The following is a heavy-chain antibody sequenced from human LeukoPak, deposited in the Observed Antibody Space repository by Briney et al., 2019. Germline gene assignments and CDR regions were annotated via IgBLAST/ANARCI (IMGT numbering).Heavy chain of an antibody. CDR1: GGSISSSSYY. CDR2: IYYSGST. CDR3: ARVYSNHFDY. V-gene: IGHV4-39*01. D-gene: IGHD6-13*01. J-gene: IGHJ4*02. Sequence: SETLSLTCTVSGGSISSSSYYWGWIRQPPGKGLEWIGSIYYSGSTYYNPSLKSRVTISVDTFKNQFSLKLSSVTAADTAVYYCARVYSNHFDYWGQGTLVTVSS.